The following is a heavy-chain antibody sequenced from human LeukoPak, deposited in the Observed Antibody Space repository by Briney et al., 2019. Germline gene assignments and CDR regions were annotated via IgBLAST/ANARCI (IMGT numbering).Heavy chain of an antibody. D-gene: IGHD1-14*01. CDR1: GFTFRDYY. CDR2: ISSSGDSI. V-gene: IGHV3-11*04. J-gene: IGHJ4*02. CDR3: ARGTGLDY. Sequence: GGSLRLSCAASGFTFRDYYMNWVRQAPGKGLEWVSYISSSGDSIYYADSVKGRFTVSRDNAKKSLYLHMNSLRDDDTAVYYCARGTGLDYWGQGTLVTVSS.